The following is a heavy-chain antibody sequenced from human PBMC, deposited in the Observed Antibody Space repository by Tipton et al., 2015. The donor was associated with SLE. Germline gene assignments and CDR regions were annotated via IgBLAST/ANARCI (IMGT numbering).Heavy chain of an antibody. CDR2: IYYSGST. J-gene: IGHJ5*02. Sequence: TLSLTCTVSGGSISSHYWSWIRQPPGKGLEWIGFIYYSGSTNYNPSLKSRVTISVDTSKNQFSLKLSSVTAAGTAVYYCASHTGGAEGWFDPWGQGTLVTVSS. CDR1: GGSISSHY. V-gene: IGHV4-59*11. D-gene: IGHD3-10*01. CDR3: ASHTGGAEGWFDP.